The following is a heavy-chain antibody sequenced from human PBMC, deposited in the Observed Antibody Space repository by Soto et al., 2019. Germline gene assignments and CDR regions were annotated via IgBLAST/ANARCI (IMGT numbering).Heavy chain of an antibody. Sequence: PGGSLRLSCAASGFTISTYWMSWVRQAPGKGLEWVAHIKQDGTETYYVDSVKGRFTISRDNAKNLLYLQMNSLRAEDTAVFYCARAVATGAEDWGQGTLATVSS. CDR2: IKQDGTET. CDR1: GFTISTYW. CDR3: ARAVATGAED. J-gene: IGHJ4*02. V-gene: IGHV3-7*03. D-gene: IGHD6-19*01.